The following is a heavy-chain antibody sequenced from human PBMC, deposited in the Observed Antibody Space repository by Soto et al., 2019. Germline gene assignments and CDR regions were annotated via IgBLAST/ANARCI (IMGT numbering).Heavy chain of an antibody. Sequence: QVQLQESGPGLVKPSQTLSLTCTVSGGSISSGGYYWSWIRQHPGKGLEWIGYIYYSGSTYYNPSLKSRVTISVDTSKNQFYLKLSSVTAADTAVYYCARDEYSYGYYYYGMDVWGQGTTVTVSS. D-gene: IGHD5-18*01. V-gene: IGHV4-31*03. CDR3: ARDEYSYGYYYYGMDV. CDR1: GGSISSGGYY. J-gene: IGHJ6*02. CDR2: IYYSGST.